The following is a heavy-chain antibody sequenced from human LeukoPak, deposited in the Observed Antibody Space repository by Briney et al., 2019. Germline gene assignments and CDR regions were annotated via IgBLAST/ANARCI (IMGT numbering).Heavy chain of an antibody. J-gene: IGHJ5*02. CDR2: INPNSGGT. Sequence: GVSVKVSCKASGYTFIGYYMHWVRQAPGQGLEWMGWINPNSGGTNYAQKFQGRVTMTRDTSISTAYMELSRLRSDDTAVYYCAIGYCSGGSCYAGSNWFDPWGQGTLVTVSS. D-gene: IGHD2-15*01. V-gene: IGHV1-2*02. CDR3: AIGYCSGGSCYAGSNWFDP. CDR1: GYTFIGYY.